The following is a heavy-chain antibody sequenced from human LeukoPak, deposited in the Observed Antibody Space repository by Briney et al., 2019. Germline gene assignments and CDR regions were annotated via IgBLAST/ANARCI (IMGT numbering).Heavy chain of an antibody. D-gene: IGHD6-19*01. V-gene: IGHV3-20*04. Sequence: GGSLRLSCAASGFTFDDYGTSWVRQAPGKGLEWVSGINWNGGSTGYADSVKGRFTISRDNAKNSLYLQMNSLRAEDTALYYCARDPIAVAGTYYFDYWGQGTLVTVSS. CDR3: ARDPIAVAGTYYFDY. J-gene: IGHJ4*02. CDR2: INWNGGST. CDR1: GFTFDDYG.